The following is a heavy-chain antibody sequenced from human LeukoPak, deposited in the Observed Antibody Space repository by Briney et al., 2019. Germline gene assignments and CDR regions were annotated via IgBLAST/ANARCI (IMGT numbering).Heavy chain of an antibody. CDR2: IYSGGST. Sequence: GGSLRLSCAASEFSVGSNYMTWVRQAPGKGLEWVSLIYSGGSTYYADSVKGRFTISRDNSKNTLYLQMNSLRAEDTAVYYCARGPLYGSGSYYYDYWGQGTLVTVSS. CDR3: ARGPLYGSGSYYYDY. J-gene: IGHJ4*02. CDR1: EFSVGSNY. V-gene: IGHV3-66*01. D-gene: IGHD3-10*01.